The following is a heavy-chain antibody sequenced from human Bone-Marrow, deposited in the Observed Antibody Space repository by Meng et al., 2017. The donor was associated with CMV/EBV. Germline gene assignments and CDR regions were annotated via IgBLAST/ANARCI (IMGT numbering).Heavy chain of an antibody. CDR3: AREGALWTGDTIFGVVIRDNNWFDP. J-gene: IGHJ5*02. V-gene: IGHV1-2*02. Sequence: ASVKVSCKASGYTFTGYYMHWVRQAPGQGLEWMGWINPNSGGTNYAQKFQGRVTMTRDTSISTAYMELSRLRSDDTAVYYCAREGALWTGDTIFGVVIRDNNWFDPWGQGTLVTVSS. D-gene: IGHD3-3*01. CDR2: INPNSGGT. CDR1: GYTFTGYY.